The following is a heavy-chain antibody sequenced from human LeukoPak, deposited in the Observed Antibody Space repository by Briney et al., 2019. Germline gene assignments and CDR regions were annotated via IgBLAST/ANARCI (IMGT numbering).Heavy chain of an antibody. J-gene: IGHJ4*02. D-gene: IGHD1-26*01. CDR3: ARSRSTGHIVGATGFDY. Sequence: KASETLSLTCTVSGGSISSSSYYWGWIRQPPGKGLEWIGSIYYSGSTYYNPSLKSRVTISVDTSKNQFSLKLSSVTAADTAVYYCARSRSTGHIVGATGFDYWGQGTLVTVSS. CDR2: IYYSGST. CDR1: GGSISSSSYY. V-gene: IGHV4-39*07.